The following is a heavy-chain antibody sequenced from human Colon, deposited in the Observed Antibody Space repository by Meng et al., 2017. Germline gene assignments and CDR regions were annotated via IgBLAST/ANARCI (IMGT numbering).Heavy chain of an antibody. J-gene: IGHJ1*01. CDR3: ARGWWLQAFQH. V-gene: IGHV3-30*01. CDR1: GFTFSSYA. D-gene: IGHD5-24*01. Sequence: GESLKISCAASGFTFSSYAMHWVRQAPGKGLEWGAVIAYDGSNKYYAHSVKGRFTISRDNSKNTLYLQMNSLRAEDTAVYYCARGWWLQAFQHWGQGTLVTVSS. CDR2: IAYDGSNK.